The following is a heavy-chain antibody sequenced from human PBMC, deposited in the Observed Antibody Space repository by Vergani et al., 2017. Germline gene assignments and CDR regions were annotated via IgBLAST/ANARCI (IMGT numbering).Heavy chain of an antibody. J-gene: IGHJ6*03. V-gene: IGHV1-46*01. Sequence: QVLLVQSGAEVKKPGASVRVSCKTSGYTFTNYYIHWVRQAPGQGLEWMGIINPSGGSTTYAQQFQGRLTMTRDTSTSTVYMDLSNLRSEDTAVYYCARVPPTYYYMDVWGKGTTVTVSS. CDR2: INPSGGST. CDR1: GYTFTNYY. CDR3: ARVPPTYYYMDV.